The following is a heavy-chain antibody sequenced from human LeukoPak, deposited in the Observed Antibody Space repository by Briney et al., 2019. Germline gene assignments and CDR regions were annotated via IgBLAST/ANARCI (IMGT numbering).Heavy chain of an antibody. J-gene: IGHJ4*02. CDR2: INPNSGGT. D-gene: IGHD3-3*01. Sequence: GASVKVSCKASGYTFTGYYMHWVRQAPGQGLEWMGWINPNSGGTNYAQKFQGRVTMTRDTSISTAYMELSRLRSDDTAGYYCARVSYYDFWSGPFDYWGQGTLVTVSS. CDR3: ARVSYYDFWSGPFDY. V-gene: IGHV1-2*02. CDR1: GYTFTGYY.